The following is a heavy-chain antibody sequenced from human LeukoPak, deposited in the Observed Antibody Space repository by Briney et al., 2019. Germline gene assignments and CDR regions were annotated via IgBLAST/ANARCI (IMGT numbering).Heavy chain of an antibody. CDR3: ATGAVDFDH. CDR1: GGSISRWC. D-gene: IGHD6-19*01. Sequence: PSETLSLTCTVSGGSISRWCWSWLRQPAGKGLEWIGRFCTTGSTNYGPSLKSRVTISVDTSKNQFSLNLISVPAADTAVYYWATGAVDFDHWGQGILVTVSS. V-gene: IGHV4-4*07. J-gene: IGHJ4*02. CDR2: FCTTGST.